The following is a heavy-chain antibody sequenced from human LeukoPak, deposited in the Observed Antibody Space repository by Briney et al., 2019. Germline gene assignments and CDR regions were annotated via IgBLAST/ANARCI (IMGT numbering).Heavy chain of an antibody. Sequence: ASVKVSCKASGYTFTSYDINWVRQATGQGLEWMGWMNPNSGNTGYAQKFQGRVTMTRNTSISTAYMELSSLRSDDTAVYYCAFSSYYLQGNYYYMDVWGKGTTVTVSS. J-gene: IGHJ6*03. D-gene: IGHD1-26*01. V-gene: IGHV1-8*01. CDR3: AFSSYYLQGNYYYMDV. CDR1: GYTFTSYD. CDR2: MNPNSGNT.